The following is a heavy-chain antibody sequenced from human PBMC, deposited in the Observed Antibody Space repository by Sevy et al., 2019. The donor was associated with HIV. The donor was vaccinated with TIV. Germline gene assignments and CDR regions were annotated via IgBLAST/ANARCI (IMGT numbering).Heavy chain of an antibody. V-gene: IGHV3-30-3*01. J-gene: IGHJ6*02. CDR3: ARDYRQIYYYYGMDV. D-gene: IGHD3-16*02. CDR1: GFTFSSYA. CDR2: ISYDGSNK. Sequence: GGSLRLSCAASGFTFSSYAMHWVRQAPGKGLEWVAVISYDGSNKYYADSVKGRFTISRDNSKNTLYLQMNSLRAEDTAVYYCARDYRQIYYYYGMDVWGQWTTVTVSS.